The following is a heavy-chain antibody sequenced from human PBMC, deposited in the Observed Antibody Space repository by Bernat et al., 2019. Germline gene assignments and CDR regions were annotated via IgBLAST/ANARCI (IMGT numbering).Heavy chain of an antibody. V-gene: IGHV3-30*18. CDR3: AKDGGAYYASESSHLGY. Sequence: QVQLVESGGGVVQPGRSLRLSCAASGFTFSTYGMHWVRQAPGEGLEWVAVISYDGSNKYYADSVKGRFTISRDNSKNTLYLQMNSLRAEDTAVYYCAKDGGAYYASESSHLGYWGQGTQVTVSS. J-gene: IGHJ4*02. CDR2: ISYDGSNK. D-gene: IGHD3-10*01. CDR1: GFTFSTYG.